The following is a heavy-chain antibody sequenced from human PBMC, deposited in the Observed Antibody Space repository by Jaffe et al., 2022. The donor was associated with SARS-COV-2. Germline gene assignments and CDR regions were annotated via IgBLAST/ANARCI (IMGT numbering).Heavy chain of an antibody. D-gene: IGHD6-19*01. J-gene: IGHJ4*02. V-gene: IGHV3-64*07. Sequence: EVQLVESGGGLVQPGGSLRLSCAASGFSFSNYGMHWVRQAPGKGLEYVSAINNNGGNTYYTDSVKGRFTISRDNSKNTLYLQLGSLRAEDMAVYYCAKDGGGGWCDYWGQGTLVTVSS. CDR1: GFSFSNYG. CDR3: AKDGGGGWCDY. CDR2: INNNGGNT.